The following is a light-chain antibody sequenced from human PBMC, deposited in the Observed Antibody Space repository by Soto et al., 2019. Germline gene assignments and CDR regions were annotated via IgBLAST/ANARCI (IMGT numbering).Light chain of an antibody. CDR1: SSDVGGYNF. Sequence: QPVLTQPRSVSGSPGQSVTISCTGTSSDVGGYNFVSWYQHHPGKAPKLMIYDVTKRPSGVPDRFSGSKSGNTASLTISGLQAEDEADYYCCSYEGRYIYVFGSGTKLTVL. J-gene: IGLJ1*01. V-gene: IGLV2-11*01. CDR2: DVT. CDR3: CSYEGRYIYV.